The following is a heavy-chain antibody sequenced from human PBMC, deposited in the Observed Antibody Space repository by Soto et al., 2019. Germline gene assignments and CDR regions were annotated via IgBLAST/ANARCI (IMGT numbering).Heavy chain of an antibody. J-gene: IGHJ3*01. D-gene: IGHD3-10*01. Sequence: SETLSLTCTVSGSSISSYYWSWIRQPPGKGLEWIGYIYYSGSTNYNPSLKSRVTISVDTSKNQFSLKLSSVTSADTAVYYCARVRGGAFDFWGQGTMVTVSS. CDR3: ARVRGGAFDF. V-gene: IGHV4-59*01. CDR1: GSSISSYY. CDR2: IYYSGST.